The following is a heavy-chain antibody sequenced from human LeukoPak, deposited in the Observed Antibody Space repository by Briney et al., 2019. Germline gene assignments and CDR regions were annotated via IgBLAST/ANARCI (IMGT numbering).Heavy chain of an antibody. V-gene: IGHV3-30*03. D-gene: IGHD2-15*01. CDR3: AAAGLGVAHWFDS. CDR1: GFTFSSYG. CDR2: LSYDGSYN. J-gene: IGHJ5*01. Sequence: GGSLRLSCAASGFTFSSYGMHWVGQAPGKGLEWVAWLSYDGSYNLTAASMKGRFTISKDINKNTSYLDMDSLTVEDTAVYYCAAAGLGVAHWFDSWGQGTLVIVSS.